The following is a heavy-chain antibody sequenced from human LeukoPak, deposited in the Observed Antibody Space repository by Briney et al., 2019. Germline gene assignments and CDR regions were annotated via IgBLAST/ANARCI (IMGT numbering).Heavy chain of an antibody. CDR1: GYSFTGYY. D-gene: IGHD1-7*01. J-gene: IGHJ4*02. Sequence: ASVKVSCKASGYSFTGYYMHWVRQAPGQGLEWMGWINPNSGGTNFAQKFQGRVTVTRDTSISTTYMELSRLRSDDTAVYYCAREGWNFCFDYWGQGTLVTVSS. CDR2: INPNSGGT. V-gene: IGHV1-2*02. CDR3: AREGWNFCFDY.